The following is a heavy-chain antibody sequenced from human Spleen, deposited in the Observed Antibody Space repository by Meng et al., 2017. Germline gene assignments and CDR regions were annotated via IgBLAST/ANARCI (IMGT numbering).Heavy chain of an antibody. Sequence: GESLKISCAASGFSFSSFYMDWVRQSPGKGLEWVSSISGGSNYISYADSLQGRFTISRDNAKNSLYLQMTNLRAEDTGFYYCARRPDYWGRGALVTVSS. CDR3: ARRPDY. J-gene: IGHJ4*02. V-gene: IGHV3-21*06. CDR2: ISGGSNYI. CDR1: GFSFSSFY.